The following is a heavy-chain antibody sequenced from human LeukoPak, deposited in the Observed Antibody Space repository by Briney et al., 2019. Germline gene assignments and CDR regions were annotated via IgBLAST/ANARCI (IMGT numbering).Heavy chain of an antibody. Sequence: ASVKVSCKASGGTFSSYAISWVRQAPGQGLEWMGGIIPIFGTANYAQKFQGRVTITTDESTSTAYMELSSLRSEDTAVYYCARGGYYYDSSGYYPLAFDYWGQGTLVTVSS. CDR3: ARGGYYYDSSGYYPLAFDY. D-gene: IGHD3-22*01. CDR2: IIPIFGTA. J-gene: IGHJ4*02. CDR1: GGTFSSYA. V-gene: IGHV1-69*05.